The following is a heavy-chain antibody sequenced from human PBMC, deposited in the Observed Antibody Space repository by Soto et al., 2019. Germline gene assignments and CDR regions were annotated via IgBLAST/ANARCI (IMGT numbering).Heavy chain of an antibody. CDR2: ISGSGDST. CDR1: GFTFSSYA. CDR3: ARRNSGWYFDL. J-gene: IGHJ2*01. Sequence: EVQLLESGGGLVQPGGSLRLSCAASGFTFSSYAMNWVRQAPGKGLEWVSVISGSGDSTYYADSVKGRFTNSRDNAKTTLYLQMNSLRAEDTAVYYCARRNSGWYFDLWGRGTLVTVSS. V-gene: IGHV3-23*01. D-gene: IGHD4-4*01.